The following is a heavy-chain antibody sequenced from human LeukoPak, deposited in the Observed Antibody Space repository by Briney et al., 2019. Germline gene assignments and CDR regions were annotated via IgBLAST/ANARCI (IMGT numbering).Heavy chain of an antibody. J-gene: IGHJ4*02. V-gene: IGHV4-34*09. CDR2: IHYSGST. CDR3: ARGPTSTVTTRYYFDY. CDR1: GGSFSGYY. Sequence: TLSLTCAVYGGSFSGYYWSWIRQPPGKGLEWIGYIHYSGSTYYNPSLKSRVTISVDTSKNQFSLKLSSVTAADTAVYYCARGPTSTVTTRYYFDYWGQGTLVTVSS. D-gene: IGHD4-17*01.